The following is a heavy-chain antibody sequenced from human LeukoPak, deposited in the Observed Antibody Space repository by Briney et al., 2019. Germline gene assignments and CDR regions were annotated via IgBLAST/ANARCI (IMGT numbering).Heavy chain of an antibody. Sequence: APVKVSCKASGYTFTGYYMHWVRQAPGQGLEWVGWINPNSGGTNYAQKFQGRVTMTRDTSISTAYMELSRLRSDDTAVYYCARARDDQQWLVEFAFDIWGQGTMVTVSS. CDR3: ARARDDQQWLVEFAFDI. CDR2: INPNSGGT. D-gene: IGHD6-19*01. J-gene: IGHJ3*02. CDR1: GYTFTGYY. V-gene: IGHV1-2*02.